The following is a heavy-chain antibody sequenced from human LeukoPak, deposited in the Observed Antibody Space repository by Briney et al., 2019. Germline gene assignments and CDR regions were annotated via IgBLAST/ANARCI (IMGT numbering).Heavy chain of an antibody. J-gene: IGHJ4*02. D-gene: IGHD1-26*01. CDR1: GFTFTSYS. CDR3: AKGGKWDVTPFDY. CDR2: ISGGGGST. Sequence: GGSLRLSCAASGFTFTSYSMNWVRQAPGKGLEWVSTISGGGGSTYYADSVKGRFTISRDNSKNTLYVQVNSLRAEDTAVYYCAKGGKWDVTPFDYWGQGTLVTVSS. V-gene: IGHV3-23*01.